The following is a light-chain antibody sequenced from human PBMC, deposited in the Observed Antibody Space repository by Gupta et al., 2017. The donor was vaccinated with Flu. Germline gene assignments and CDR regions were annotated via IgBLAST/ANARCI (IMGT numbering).Light chain of an antibody. Sequence: DIQMTQSPSTLSASVGDKVTITCRASQSISNWLAWYQQKPGKAPKLLIYKASNLESGVPSRFSGSGSGTEFTLTISSLHPDDFATYYCQQDNSYSQTFGQGTKVEIK. CDR1: QSISNW. V-gene: IGKV1-5*03. CDR3: QQDNSYSQT. CDR2: KAS. J-gene: IGKJ1*01.